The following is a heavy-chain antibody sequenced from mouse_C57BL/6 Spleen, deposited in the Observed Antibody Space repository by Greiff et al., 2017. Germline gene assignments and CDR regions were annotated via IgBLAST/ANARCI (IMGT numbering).Heavy chain of an antibody. D-gene: IGHD2-4*01. V-gene: IGHV1-22*01. CDR1: GYTFTDYN. CDR2: INPNNGGT. J-gene: IGHJ3*01. Sequence: EVQLQQSGPELVKPGASVKMSCKASGYTFTDYNMHWVKQSHGKSLEWIGYINPNNGGTSYNQKFKGKATLTVNKSSSTAYMELRSLTSEDSAVYYCASHYDYDGFAYWGQGTLVTVSA. CDR3: ASHYDYDGFAY.